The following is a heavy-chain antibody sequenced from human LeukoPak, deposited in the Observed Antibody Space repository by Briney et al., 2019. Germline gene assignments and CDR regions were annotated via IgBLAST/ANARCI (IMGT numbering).Heavy chain of an antibody. V-gene: IGHV3-30*19. CDR1: GFTFSSYG. CDR2: IWYDGSNK. D-gene: IGHD2-15*01. Sequence: GGSLRLSCAASGFTFSSYGMHWVRQAPGKGLEWVAVIWYDGSNKYYADSVKGRFTISRDNSKNTLYLQMNSLRAEDTAVYYCARDLEDCSGGSCYSWFDPWGQGTLVTVSS. J-gene: IGHJ5*02. CDR3: ARDLEDCSGGSCYSWFDP.